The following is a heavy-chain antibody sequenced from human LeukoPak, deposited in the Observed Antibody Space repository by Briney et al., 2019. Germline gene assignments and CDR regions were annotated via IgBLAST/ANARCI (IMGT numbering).Heavy chain of an antibody. CDR3: GSNRLGGYMYYSDY. CDR1: GVTFSSYW. Sequence: GGSLRLSCAASGVTFSSYWMHWVRQAPGKGLVWVSRINSDGSSTSYADSVKGRFTISRDNAKNTLYLQMNSLRAEDTAVYYCGSNRLGGYMYYSDYWGQGTLVTVSS. J-gene: IGHJ4*02. CDR2: INSDGSST. D-gene: IGHD3-22*01. V-gene: IGHV3-74*01.